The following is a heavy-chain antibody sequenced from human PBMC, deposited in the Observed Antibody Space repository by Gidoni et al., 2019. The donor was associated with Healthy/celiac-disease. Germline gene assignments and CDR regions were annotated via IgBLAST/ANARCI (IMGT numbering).Heavy chain of an antibody. CDR3: ARAENFGDYDYIWGSYTHIPFFDY. Sequence: ESGGGLVQPGGSLRLSCAASGFTFSSYWMSWVRQAPGKGLEWVANIKQDGSEKYYVDSVKGRFTISRDNAKNSLYLQMNSLRAEDTAVYYCARAENFGDYDYIWGSYTHIPFFDYWGQGTLVTVSS. CDR1: GFTFSSYW. J-gene: IGHJ4*02. V-gene: IGHV3-7*01. D-gene: IGHD3-16*01. CDR2: IKQDGSEK.